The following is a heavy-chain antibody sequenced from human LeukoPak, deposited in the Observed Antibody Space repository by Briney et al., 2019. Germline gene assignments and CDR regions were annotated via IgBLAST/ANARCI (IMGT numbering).Heavy chain of an antibody. CDR2: ISAYNGNT. J-gene: IGHJ4*02. V-gene: IGHV1-18*01. Sequence: GASVKVSCKASGYTFTSYGISWVRQAPGQGLEWMGWISAYNGNTNYAQKLQGRVTMTTDTSTRTASMELRSLRSDDTAVYYCASSNYYDSSGIHYWGQGTLVTVSS. D-gene: IGHD3-22*01. CDR3: ASSNYYDSSGIHY. CDR1: GYTFTSYG.